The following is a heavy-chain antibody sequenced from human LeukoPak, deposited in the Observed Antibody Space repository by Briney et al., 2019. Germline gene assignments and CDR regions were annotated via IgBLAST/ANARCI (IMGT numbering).Heavy chain of an antibody. CDR3: ARHNGRYTVTFAY. Sequence: PSQTLSLTCTVSGGSISSGSYYWSWIRQPAGKGLEWIGRIYTSGSTNYNPSLKSRVTISVDTSKNQFSLKLSSVTAADTAVYYCARHNGRYTVTFAYWGQGTLVTVSS. V-gene: IGHV4-61*02. J-gene: IGHJ4*02. CDR2: IYTSGST. D-gene: IGHD4-17*01. CDR1: GGSISSGSYY.